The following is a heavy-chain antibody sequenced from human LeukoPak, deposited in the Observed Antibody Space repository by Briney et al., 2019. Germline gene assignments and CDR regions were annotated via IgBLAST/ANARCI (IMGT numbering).Heavy chain of an antibody. J-gene: IGHJ5*02. CDR2: ISYSGNT. CDR3: ARRRAQKDYGDYIYYSWFDP. D-gene: IGHD4-17*01. V-gene: IGHV4-31*03. CDR1: GASISSGDFY. Sequence: PSQTLSLTCTVSGASISSGDFYWSWIRQHPGKGLEWIGYISYSGNTFYNPSLQSRTTILVDTSKNQFSLRLSSVTAADTAVYYCARRRAQKDYGDYIYYSWFDPWGQGTLVTVSS.